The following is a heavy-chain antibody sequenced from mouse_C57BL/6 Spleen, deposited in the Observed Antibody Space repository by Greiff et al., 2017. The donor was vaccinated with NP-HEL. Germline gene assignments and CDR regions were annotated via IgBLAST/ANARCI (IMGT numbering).Heavy chain of an antibody. J-gene: IGHJ2*01. CDR3: ASPYYYGPYYFDY. CDR1: GFNIKNTY. CDR2: IDPANGNT. V-gene: IGHV14-3*01. D-gene: IGHD1-1*01. Sequence: DVQLQESVAELVRPGASVKLSCTASGFNIKNTYMHWVKQRPEQGLEWIGRIDPANGNTKYAPKFQGKATITADTSSNTAYLQLSSLTSEDTAIYYCASPYYYGPYYFDYWGQGTTLTVSS.